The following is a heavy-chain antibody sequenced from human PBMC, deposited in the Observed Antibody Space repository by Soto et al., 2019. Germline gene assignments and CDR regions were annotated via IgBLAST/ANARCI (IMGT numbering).Heavy chain of an antibody. CDR3: ARGRWTQSTADYYPDY. D-gene: IGHD3-3*01. Sequence: ASVKVSCKASGYAFTKYAIHWVRQAPGQRPEWMGWIDPNNGRTKYSGKFQGRFTITRDASANTAYMDLTSLTSEDTTVYFCARGRWTQSTADYYPDYWGQGTQVTVSS. V-gene: IGHV1-3*01. J-gene: IGHJ4*02. CDR1: GYAFTKYA. CDR2: IDPNNGRT.